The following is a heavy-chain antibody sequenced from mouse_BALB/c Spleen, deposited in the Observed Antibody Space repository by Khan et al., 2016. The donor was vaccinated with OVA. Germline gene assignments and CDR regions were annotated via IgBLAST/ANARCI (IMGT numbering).Heavy chain of an antibody. CDR3: ARAYYGNDREAMDY. Sequence: QVQLKESGPGLVAPSQSLSITCTVSGFSLTGYGVNWVRQPPGKGLEWLGMIWGGGSTDYNSPLKARLNISKDNATSKVFLTMNSQQTDDTARYYCARAYYGNDREAMDYWGQGTSVTVSA. CDR1: GFSLTGYG. V-gene: IGHV2-6-7*01. D-gene: IGHD2-9*01. CDR2: IWGGGST. J-gene: IGHJ4*01.